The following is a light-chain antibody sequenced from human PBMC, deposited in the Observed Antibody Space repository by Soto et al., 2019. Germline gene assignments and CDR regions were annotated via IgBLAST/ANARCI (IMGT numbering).Light chain of an antibody. CDR2: AAS. CDR3: QKYNSAPYT. V-gene: IGKV1-27*01. CDR1: RVINNY. Sequence: DIQMTQSPSSLSVSVGDRVAITCRASRVINNYLAWYQQKPGQVPELLIFAASTLQSGVPSRFSGSGSGTDFTLTISSLQPEDVATYYWQKYNSAPYTFGQGTKLEIK. J-gene: IGKJ2*01.